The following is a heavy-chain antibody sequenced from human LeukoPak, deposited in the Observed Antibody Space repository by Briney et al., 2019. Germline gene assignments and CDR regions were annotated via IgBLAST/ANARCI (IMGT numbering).Heavy chain of an antibody. CDR2: ISSSTSYI. V-gene: IGHV3-21*01. Sequence: AGGSLRLSCAASGFTFSSYSMNWVRQAPGKGLEWVSSISSSTSYIYYADSVKGRFTISRDNAKNSLYLQMNSLRAEDTAVYYCARDQSRKWEVLSGWWFDPWGQGTLVTVSS. CDR3: ARDQSRKWEVLSGWWFDP. J-gene: IGHJ5*02. D-gene: IGHD6-19*01. CDR1: GFTFSSYS.